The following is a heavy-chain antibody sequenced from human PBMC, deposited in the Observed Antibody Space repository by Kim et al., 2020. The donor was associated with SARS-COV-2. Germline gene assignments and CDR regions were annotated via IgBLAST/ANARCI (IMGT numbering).Heavy chain of an antibody. CDR2: IYYSGST. CDR3: ARAPGDYVWFDP. V-gene: IGHV4-59*01. D-gene: IGHD4-17*01. Sequence: SETLSLTCTVSGGSISSYYWSWIRQPPGKGLEWIGYIYYSGSTNYNPSLKSRVTISVDTSKNQFSLKLSSVTAADTAVYYCARAPGDYVWFDPWGQGTLVTVSS. CDR1: GGSISSYY. J-gene: IGHJ5*02.